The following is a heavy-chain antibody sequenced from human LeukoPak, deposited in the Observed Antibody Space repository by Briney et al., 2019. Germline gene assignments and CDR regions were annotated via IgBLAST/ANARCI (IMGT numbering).Heavy chain of an antibody. V-gene: IGHV7-4-1*02. CDR3: AKGHGSGSANL. CDR2: ISTSTGSP. Sequence: ASVKVSCKASGYTFTYYAMNWVRQAPGQGLEWMGWISTSTGSPTYAQGFTGRFVFSLDTSVSTAYLQISSLKAEDTAVYYCAKGHGSGSANLWGQGTLVTVSS. D-gene: IGHD3-10*01. J-gene: IGHJ5*02. CDR1: GYTFTYYA.